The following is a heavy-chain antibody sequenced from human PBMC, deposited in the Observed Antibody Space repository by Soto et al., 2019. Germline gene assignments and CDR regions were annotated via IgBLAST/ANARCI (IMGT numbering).Heavy chain of an antibody. CDR1: GFTFSSNG. J-gene: IGHJ4*02. CDR2: ISIGTSTI. CDR3: ARDLGVYDSGIRTHIPHLDS. Sequence: EVQLVESGGGLVQPGGSLRLSCEASGFTFSSNGMNWVRQAPGKGLEWVSFISIGTSTINYADSVRGRITISRDNAKNSLYLQMNSLRDEDTAVYYFARDLGVYDSGIRTHIPHLDSWGEGTLVTVSS. D-gene: IGHD3-16*01. V-gene: IGHV3-48*02.